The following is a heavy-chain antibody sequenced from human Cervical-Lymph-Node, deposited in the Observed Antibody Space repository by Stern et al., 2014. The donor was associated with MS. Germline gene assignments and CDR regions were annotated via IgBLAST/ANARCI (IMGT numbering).Heavy chain of an antibody. CDR2: IIPMFGIA. CDR3: ARAPHLPSYYFDY. CDR1: GGTFGRNT. V-gene: IGHV1-69*09. J-gene: IGHJ4*02. Sequence: VQLVESGAELKKPGSSVKVSCKASGGTFGRNTVSWVRQAPGQGLEWMGRIIPMFGIAKYAQKFLDRVTITADRSTGTAYMELTSLRSEDTAVYYCARAPHLPSYYFDYWGQGSLVTVSS.